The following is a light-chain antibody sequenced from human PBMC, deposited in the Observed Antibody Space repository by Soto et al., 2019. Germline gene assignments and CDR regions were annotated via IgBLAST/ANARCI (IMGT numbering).Light chain of an antibody. Sequence: EIVMSQSPATLSVSTGETASLSCRASQSASNLLSWYQQKPGEAPRLLLYYMSTRASGIPARFSGSGSGTEFTLTTNSLQSEDSAVYYCQQHINCPLTFGGGTKVDIK. CDR2: YMS. V-gene: IGKV3D-15*01. J-gene: IGKJ4*01. CDR1: QSASNL. CDR3: QQHINCPLT.